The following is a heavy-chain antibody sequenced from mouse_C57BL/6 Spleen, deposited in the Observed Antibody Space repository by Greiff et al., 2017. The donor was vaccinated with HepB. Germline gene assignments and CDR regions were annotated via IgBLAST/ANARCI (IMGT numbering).Heavy chain of an antibody. CDR3: ARNYGSLDY. J-gene: IGHJ2*01. CDR1: GFTFSDYY. V-gene: IGHV5-16*01. Sequence: DVKLVESEGGLVQPGSSMKLSCTASGFTFSDYYMAWVRQVPEKGLEWVANINYDGSSTYYLDSLKSRFIISRDHAKNILYLQMSSLKSEDTATYYCARNYGSLDYWGQGTTLTVSS. CDR2: INYDGSST. D-gene: IGHD1-1*01.